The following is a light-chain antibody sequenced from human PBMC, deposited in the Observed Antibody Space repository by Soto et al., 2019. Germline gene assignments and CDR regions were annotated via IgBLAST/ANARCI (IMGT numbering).Light chain of an antibody. CDR2: GAS. CDR3: QQYGSSPWT. V-gene: IGKV3-20*01. J-gene: IGKJ1*01. Sequence: EIVLTQSPGTLSLSPGERATLSCRASQSVSSSYLAWYQQKPGQAPRLLIYGASSKATGIPDRFSGSGSGTDFTLNISSLEPEDFAVYYCQQYGSSPWTFGQGTKVEMK. CDR1: QSVSSSY.